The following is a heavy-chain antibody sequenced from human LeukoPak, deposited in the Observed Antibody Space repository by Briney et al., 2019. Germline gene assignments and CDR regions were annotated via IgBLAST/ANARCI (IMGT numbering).Heavy chain of an antibody. V-gene: IGHV3-7*04. J-gene: IGHJ5*02. CDR2: IKHDGGKK. CDR1: GFTFSNYW. CDR3: ARQPLFPHRFDP. Sequence: PGGSLRLSCAASGFTFSNYWMTWVRQAPGKGLEWVANIKHDGGKKYYVDSVKGRFTISRDNAKNSLYLQMNSLRAEDTAVYYCARQPLFPHRFDPWGQGTLVTVSS.